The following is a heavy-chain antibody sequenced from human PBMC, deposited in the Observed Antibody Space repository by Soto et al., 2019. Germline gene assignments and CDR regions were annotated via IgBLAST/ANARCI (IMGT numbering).Heavy chain of an antibody. D-gene: IGHD4-17*01. J-gene: IGHJ6*02. CDR3: ARPYGDYPGYYGMDV. CDR1: GGSISSSSYY. V-gene: IGHV4-39*01. Sequence: PSETLSLTCTVSGGSISSSSYYWGWIRQPPGKGLEWIGSIYYSGSTYYNPSLKSRVTISVDTSKNQFSLKLSSVTAADTAVYYCARPYGDYPGYYGMDVWGQGTLVTVSS. CDR2: IYYSGST.